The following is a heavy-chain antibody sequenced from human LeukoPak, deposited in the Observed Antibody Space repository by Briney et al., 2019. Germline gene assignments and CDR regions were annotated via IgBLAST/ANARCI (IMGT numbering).Heavy chain of an antibody. CDR2: IKEDGSEK. CDR1: GFALRTSW. Sequence: PGGSLRLSCAASGFALRTSWMSWVRQAPGKGLEWVANIKEDGSEKNYVDSVKGRFTISRDNAENSLYLQMNSLRAEDTAVYYCAKDGGGPLDWGQGTPVTVSS. D-gene: IGHD3-10*01. CDR3: AKDGGGPLD. J-gene: IGHJ4*02. V-gene: IGHV3-7*01.